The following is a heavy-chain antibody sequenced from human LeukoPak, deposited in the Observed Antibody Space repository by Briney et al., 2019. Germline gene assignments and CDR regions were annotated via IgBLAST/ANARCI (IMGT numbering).Heavy chain of an antibody. CDR3: ARREKGSSGFGYYFDY. Sequence: PSETLSLTCTVSGGSISSYYWSWIRQPPGKGLEWIGYIYYSGSTNYNPSLKSRVTISVDTSKNQFSLKLSSVTAADTAVYYCARREKGSSGFGYYFDYWGQGTLVTVSS. V-gene: IGHV4-59*08. CDR1: GGSISSYY. CDR2: IYYSGST. D-gene: IGHD6-19*01. J-gene: IGHJ4*02.